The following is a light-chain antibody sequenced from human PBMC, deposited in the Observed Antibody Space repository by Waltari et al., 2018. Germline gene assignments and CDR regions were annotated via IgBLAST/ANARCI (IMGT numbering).Light chain of an antibody. CDR1: QSLLYSSNNKNY. CDR3: QQYYSAPLT. J-gene: IGKJ4*01. V-gene: IGKV4-1*01. Sequence: DIVLTQSPDSLAVSLGARATITCKSSQSLLYSSNNKNYLGCYQQKPGQPPKQLIYGASTRESGVPYRITGSGSGTDFTLTISSLQAEDVAVYYCQQYYSAPLTFGGGTKVEIK. CDR2: GAS.